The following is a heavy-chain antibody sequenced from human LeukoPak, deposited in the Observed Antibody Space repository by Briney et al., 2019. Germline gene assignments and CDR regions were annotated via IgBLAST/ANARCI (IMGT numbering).Heavy chain of an antibody. V-gene: IGHV3-30*02. D-gene: IGHD5-24*01. Sequence: GGSLRLSCAASGFTFSSYGMHWVRQAPGKGLEWVAFIRYDGSNKYYADSVKGRFTISRDNSKNTVYLQMNSLRAEDTGVYYCARDDKWRQLVPAYYFDYWGQGTLVTVSS. J-gene: IGHJ4*02. CDR1: GFTFSSYG. CDR3: ARDDKWRQLVPAYYFDY. CDR2: IRYDGSNK.